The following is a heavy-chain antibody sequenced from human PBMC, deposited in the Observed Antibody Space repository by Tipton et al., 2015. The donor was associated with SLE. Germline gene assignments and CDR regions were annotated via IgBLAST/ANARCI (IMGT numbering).Heavy chain of an antibody. V-gene: IGHV3-7*01. CDR3: GRDARGVWDY. CDR2: IKQDGSEK. D-gene: IGHD3-16*01. J-gene: IGHJ4*02. CDR1: GFTFSSYW. Sequence: GSLRLSCVASGFTFSSYWMSWVRQAPGKGLEWVANIKQDGSEKYYVDSVKGRFTVSKDNAKNSLYLQMNSLRVEDTAVYYCGRDARGVWDYWGQGALVIVSS.